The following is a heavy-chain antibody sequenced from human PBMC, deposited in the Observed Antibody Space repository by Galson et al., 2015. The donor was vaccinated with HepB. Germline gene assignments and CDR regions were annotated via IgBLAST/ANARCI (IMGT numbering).Heavy chain of an antibody. D-gene: IGHD5-12*01. V-gene: IGHV3-53*01. CDR1: GFIVSSNY. CDR3: ARGYSKSWFTGLGY. CDR2: IFSGGDT. J-gene: IGHJ4*02. Sequence: SLILSCAASGFIVSSNYMSWVRQAPGKRLEWVSVIFSGGDTYYAGSVKSRFTISRDNSKNTVYLQMNSLRAEYTAIYYCARGYSKSWFTGLGYWGQGTLVTVSS.